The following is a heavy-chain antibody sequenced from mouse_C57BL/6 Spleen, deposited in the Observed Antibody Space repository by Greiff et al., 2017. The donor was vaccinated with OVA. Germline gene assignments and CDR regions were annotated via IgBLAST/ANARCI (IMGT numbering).Heavy chain of an antibody. V-gene: IGHV1-18*01. CDR3: ATPRIYDGYYVPFAY. Sequence: EVKLMESGPELVKPGASVKIPCKASGYTFTDYNMDWVKQSHGKSLEWIGDINPNNGGTIYNQKFKGKATLTVDKSSSTAYMELRSLTSEDTAVYYCATPRIYDGYYVPFAYWGQGTLVTVSA. J-gene: IGHJ3*01. D-gene: IGHD2-3*01. CDR2: INPNNGGT. CDR1: GYTFTDYN.